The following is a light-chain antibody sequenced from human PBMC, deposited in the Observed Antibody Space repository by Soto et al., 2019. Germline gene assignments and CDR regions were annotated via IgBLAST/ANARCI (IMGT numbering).Light chain of an antibody. V-gene: IGKV3-15*01. CDR2: DVS. CDR3: QQYNYWPPWT. Sequence: EVVITQSPATLSLSPGERATLSCRASHSLSTYLAWFQQRPGQAPRLLIYDVSTRATGVPARFSGSGSGTEFTLTISGLQSEDFAVYCCQQYNYWPPWTFGQGTKVEIK. CDR1: HSLSTY. J-gene: IGKJ1*01.